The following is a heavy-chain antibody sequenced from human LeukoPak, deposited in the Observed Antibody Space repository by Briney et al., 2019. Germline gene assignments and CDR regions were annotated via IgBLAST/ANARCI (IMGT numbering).Heavy chain of an antibody. D-gene: IGHD6-6*01. J-gene: IGHJ5*02. Sequence: ASVKVSCKASGYTFTSYDINWVRQATGQGLELMGWMNPNSGNTGYAQKFQGRVTITRNTSISTAYMELSSLRSEDTAVYYCARGLAARPCNWFDPWGQGTLVTVSS. V-gene: IGHV1-8*03. CDR3: ARGLAARPCNWFDP. CDR1: GYTFTSYD. CDR2: MNPNSGNT.